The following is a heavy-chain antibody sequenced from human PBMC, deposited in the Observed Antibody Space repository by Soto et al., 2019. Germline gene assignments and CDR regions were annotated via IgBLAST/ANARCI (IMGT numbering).Heavy chain of an antibody. Sequence: GGSLRLSCAASGFTFSTYWMSWVRLAPGTGLEWVATIRQDGNEIHYVDPVKGRFAISRDNAENSLHLQMSGLRPDDTAIYYCVRGCGESVCPYYLDVWGRGTTVTVSS. CDR1: GFTFSTYW. CDR3: VRGCGESVCPYYLDV. CDR2: IRQDGNEI. J-gene: IGHJ6*03. V-gene: IGHV3-7*01. D-gene: IGHD2-21*01.